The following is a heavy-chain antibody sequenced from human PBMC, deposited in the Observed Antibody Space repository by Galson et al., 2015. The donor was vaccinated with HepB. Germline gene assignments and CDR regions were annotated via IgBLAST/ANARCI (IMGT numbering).Heavy chain of an antibody. CDR2: INVGSTTM. CDR3: ARDGVVGAPFDY. V-gene: IGHV3-48*02. J-gene: IGHJ4*02. CDR1: GFTFSGYA. Sequence: SLRLSCAASGFTFSGYAMIWVRQAPGKGLEWVSYINVGSTTMYYADSVKGRFIISRDNAKNLLYLQMNSLRDADTAVYYCARDGVVGAPFDYWGRGTLVTVSS. D-gene: IGHD1-26*01.